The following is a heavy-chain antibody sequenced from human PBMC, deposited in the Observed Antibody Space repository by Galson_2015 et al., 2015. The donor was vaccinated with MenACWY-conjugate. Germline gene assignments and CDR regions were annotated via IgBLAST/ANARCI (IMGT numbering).Heavy chain of an antibody. CDR2: ISKTGGRT. V-gene: IGHV3-23*01. CDR1: GFTFSNSA. Sequence: SLRLSCAVSGFTFSNSAMTWVRQAPGQGLEWVSSISKTGGRTYDADSGKGRFTISRDNSKNTLYLQMNSLRAEDTAVYYCAKVSCTFMYCELWVRGALVSVSS. J-gene: IGHJ2*01. D-gene: IGHD2-8*01. CDR3: AKVSCTFMYCEL.